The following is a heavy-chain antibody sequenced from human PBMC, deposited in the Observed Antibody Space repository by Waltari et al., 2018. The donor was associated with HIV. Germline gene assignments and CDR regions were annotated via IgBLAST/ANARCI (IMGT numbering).Heavy chain of an antibody. CDR3: ARDTALGGSGTAALDV. V-gene: IGHV3-33*01. Sequence: QVQLVESGGGVVQPGRSLRLSCAASGFTFSSYGMHWVRQAPGKGLEWVAVIWYDGSNKYYADSVKGRFTISRDNSKNTLYLQMNSLRAEDTTVYYCARDTALGGSGTAALDVWGQGTTVTISS. CDR1: GFTFSSYG. CDR2: IWYDGSNK. J-gene: IGHJ6*02. D-gene: IGHD3-10*01.